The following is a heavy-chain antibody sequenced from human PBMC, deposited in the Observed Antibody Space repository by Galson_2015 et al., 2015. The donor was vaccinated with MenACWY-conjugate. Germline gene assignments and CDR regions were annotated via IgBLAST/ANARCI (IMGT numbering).Heavy chain of an antibody. CDR2: IRYDGSNK. CDR3: ARGIAAAGTSFDI. D-gene: IGHD6-13*01. Sequence: SLRLSCAASGFTFSSYGMHWVRQAPGKGLNWVAFIRYDGSNKYYADSVKGRFTISRHNSKNTLYLQMNSLRAEDTAVYYCARGIAAAGTSFDIWGQGTMVTVSS. J-gene: IGHJ3*02. CDR1: GFTFSSYG. V-gene: IGHV3-30*02.